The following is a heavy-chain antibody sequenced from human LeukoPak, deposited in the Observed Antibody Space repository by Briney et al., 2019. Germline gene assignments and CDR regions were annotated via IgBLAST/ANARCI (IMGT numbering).Heavy chain of an antibody. CDR3: AKGSNLDF. D-gene: IGHD3-16*02. CDR2: ISYDGSNK. Sequence: GRSLRLSCAASGFTFSSYAMHWVRQAPGKGLEWVAVISYDGSNKYYTDSVKGRFTISRDNSKSTLDLQMNSLRAEDTAVYYCAKGSNLDFWGQGTLATVSS. CDR1: GFTFSSYA. J-gene: IGHJ4*02. V-gene: IGHV3-30-3*01.